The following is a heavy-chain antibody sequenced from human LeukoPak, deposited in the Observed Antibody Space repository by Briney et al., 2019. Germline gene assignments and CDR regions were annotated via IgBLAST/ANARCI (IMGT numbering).Heavy chain of an antibody. Sequence: GGSLRLSCAASGFTFSSYGMSWVRQAPGKGLEWVSSISGSGGNTYYADSAKGRFTISRDNSKNTLFLHMNSLSAEDTAVYYCAKALGGYHFDYWGQGTLVTVSS. D-gene: IGHD3-16*01. CDR1: GFTFSSYG. CDR2: ISGSGGNT. J-gene: IGHJ4*02. CDR3: AKALGGYHFDY. V-gene: IGHV3-23*01.